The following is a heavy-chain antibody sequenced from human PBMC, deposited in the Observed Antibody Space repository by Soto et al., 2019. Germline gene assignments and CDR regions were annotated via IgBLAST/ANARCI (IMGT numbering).Heavy chain of an antibody. CDR3: ARETYYDFWSGYIIDY. Sequence: SETLSLTCTVSCGSISSSSYYWGWIRQPPGKGLEWIGSIYYSGSTYYNPSLKSRVTISVDTSKNQFSLKLSSVTAADTAVYYCARETYYDFWSGYIIDYWGQGTLVTVSS. CDR1: CGSISSSSYY. D-gene: IGHD3-3*01. J-gene: IGHJ4*02. CDR2: IYYSGST. V-gene: IGHV4-39*02.